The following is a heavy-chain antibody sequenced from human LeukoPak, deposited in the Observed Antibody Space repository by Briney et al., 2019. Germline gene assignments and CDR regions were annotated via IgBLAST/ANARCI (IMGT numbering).Heavy chain of an antibody. CDR3: AKWSTEGIYTFFDY. V-gene: IGHV3-23*01. Sequence: PGRSLRLSCAASGFTFSTYAMSWVRQAPGKGLEWVPGISGSGGSTYYADSVKGRFTISRDNSKNTLCLQMNSLRAEDTAVYYCAKWSTEGIYTFFDYWGQGTLVTVSS. D-gene: IGHD3-16*01. CDR2: ISGSGGST. CDR1: GFTFSTYA. J-gene: IGHJ4*02.